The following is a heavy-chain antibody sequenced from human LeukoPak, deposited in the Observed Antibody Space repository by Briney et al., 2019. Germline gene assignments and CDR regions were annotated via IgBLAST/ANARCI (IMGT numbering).Heavy chain of an antibody. CDR3: ARDAGGGYVYYYYYMDV. J-gene: IGHJ6*03. CDR1: GFTFDDYG. V-gene: IGHV3-20*04. CDR2: INWNGGST. D-gene: IGHD2-15*01. Sequence: PGGSLRLSCAASGFTFDDYGMSWVRQAPGKGLEWVSGINWNGGSTGYADSVKGRFTISRDNAKNSLYLQMNSLRAEDTALYYCARDAGGGYVYYYYYMDVWGKGTTVTVSS.